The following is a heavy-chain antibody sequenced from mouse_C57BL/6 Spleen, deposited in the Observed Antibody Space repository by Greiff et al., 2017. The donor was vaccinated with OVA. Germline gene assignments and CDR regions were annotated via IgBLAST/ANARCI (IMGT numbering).Heavy chain of an antibody. CDR1: GYTFTNYW. CDR2: IYPGGGYT. V-gene: IGHV1-63*01. D-gene: IGHD1-1*01. Sequence: VQRVESGAELVRPGTSVKMSCKASGYTFTNYWIGWAKQRPGHGLEWIGDIYPGGGYTNYNEKFKGKATLTADKSSSTAYMQFSSLTSEDSAIYYCARRVVAGGGYAMDYWGQGTSVTVSS. J-gene: IGHJ4*01. CDR3: ARRVVAGGGYAMDY.